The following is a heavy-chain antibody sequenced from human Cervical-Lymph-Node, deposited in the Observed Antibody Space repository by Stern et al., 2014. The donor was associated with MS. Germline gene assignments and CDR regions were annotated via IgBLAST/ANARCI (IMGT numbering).Heavy chain of an antibody. CDR1: GGTFSRYI. Sequence: VQLVESGTEVKKPGSSVKVSCKASGGTFSRYIITWVRQAPGQGLEWMGGIIPMYGTPNYAQKFQGRVMITADESTSTAYMELSSLRSEDTAMYYCAREADSSGYYFPYWGQGTLVTVSS. CDR2: IIPMYGTP. J-gene: IGHJ4*02. D-gene: IGHD3-22*01. CDR3: AREADSSGYYFPY. V-gene: IGHV1-69*01.